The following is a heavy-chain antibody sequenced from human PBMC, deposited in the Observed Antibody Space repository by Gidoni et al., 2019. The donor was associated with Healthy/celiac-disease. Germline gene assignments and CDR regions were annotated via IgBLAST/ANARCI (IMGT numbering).Heavy chain of an antibody. Sequence: EVQLVESGGGLVQPGRSLRLSCAASGFTFDDYAMHWFRQAPGKGLEWVSGISWNSGSIGYADSVKGRFTISRDNAKNSLYLQMNSLRAEDTALYYCAKAPSGSYSSRIDYWGQGTLVTVSS. CDR3: AKAPSGSYSSRIDY. CDR1: GFTFDDYA. D-gene: IGHD1-26*01. CDR2: ISWNSGSI. J-gene: IGHJ4*02. V-gene: IGHV3-9*01.